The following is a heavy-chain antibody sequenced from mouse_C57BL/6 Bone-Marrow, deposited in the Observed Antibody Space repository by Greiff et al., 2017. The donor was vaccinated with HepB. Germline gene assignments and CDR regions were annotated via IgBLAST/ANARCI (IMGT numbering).Heavy chain of an antibody. CDR1: GYTFTNYW. V-gene: IGHV1-63*01. D-gene: IGHD1-1*01. CDR3: ARLRLTTVVGFDY. CDR2: IYPGGGYT. Sequence: QVQLQQSGAELVRPGTSVKMSCKASGYTFTNYWIGWAKQRPGHGLEWIGDIYPGGGYTNYNEKFKGKATLNADKSSIPAYMQFSSLTSEDSAIYYCARLRLTTVVGFDYWGQGTTLTVSS. J-gene: IGHJ2*01.